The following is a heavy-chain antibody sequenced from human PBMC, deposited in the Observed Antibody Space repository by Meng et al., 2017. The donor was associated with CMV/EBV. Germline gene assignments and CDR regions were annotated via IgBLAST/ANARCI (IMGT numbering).Heavy chain of an antibody. CDR3: ARGIDFCDP. CDR2: TYYRSKWYN. V-gene: IGHV6-1*01. CDR1: GDSVSSNSAA. J-gene: IGHJ5*02. Sequence: QVQLQQSRPRLVTPSQPPSPTCAISGDSVSSNSAAWNWIRPSPSRGLEWLGRTYYRSKWYNDYAVSVKSRITINPDTSKNQFSLQLNSVTPEDTAVYYCARGIDFCDPWGQGTLVTVSS. D-gene: IGHD3/OR15-3a*01.